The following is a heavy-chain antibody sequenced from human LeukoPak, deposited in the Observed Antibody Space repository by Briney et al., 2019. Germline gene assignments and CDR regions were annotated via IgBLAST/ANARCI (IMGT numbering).Heavy chain of an antibody. CDR2: IDGSGGST. J-gene: IGHJ4*02. CDR3: AKDAGVAGRIRAFDY. CDR1: GFAFTTYA. Sequence: GGSLRLSCEASGFAFTTYAMTWVRQAPGKGLEWVSLIDGSGGSTNYANSVKSRFTISRDNSKNTLYLHMNSLRAEDTAVYYCAKDAGVAGRIRAFDYWGQGTLVTVSS. V-gene: IGHV3-23*01. D-gene: IGHD6-19*01.